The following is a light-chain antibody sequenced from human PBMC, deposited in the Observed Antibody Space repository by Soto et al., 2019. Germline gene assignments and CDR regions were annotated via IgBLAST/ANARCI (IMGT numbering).Light chain of an antibody. V-gene: IGLV2-14*01. CDR2: DVS. CDR1: SSDVGGYNY. Sequence: QSALTQPASVSGSPGQSITISCTGTSSDVGGYNYFSWYQQHPGKAPKLMIYDVSNRPSGVSNRFSGSKSGNTASLTISGLQAEDEADYYCSSYTSSSTLVCGTGTKVTVL. J-gene: IGLJ1*01. CDR3: SSYTSSSTLV.